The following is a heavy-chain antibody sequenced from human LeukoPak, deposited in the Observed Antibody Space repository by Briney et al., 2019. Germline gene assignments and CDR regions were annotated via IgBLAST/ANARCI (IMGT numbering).Heavy chain of an antibody. J-gene: IGHJ6*03. CDR2: ISAYNGNT. D-gene: IGHD3-9*01. CDR1: GYTFTSYG. Sequence: ASVKVSCKASGYTFTSYGISWVRQAPGQGLEWMGWISAYNGNTNYAQKLQGRVTMTTDTSTSTAYMELRSLRSDDTAVYYCARVSYYDILTGYYISYYYYYMDVWGKGTTVTISS. V-gene: IGHV1-18*01. CDR3: ARVSYYDILTGYYISYYYYYMDV.